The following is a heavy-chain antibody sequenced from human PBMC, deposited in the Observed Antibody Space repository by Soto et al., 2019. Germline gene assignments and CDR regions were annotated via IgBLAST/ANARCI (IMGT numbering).Heavy chain of an antibody. CDR1: GASVSSYY. Sequence: SETLSLTCTVSGASVSSYYWSWIRQPPGKGLEWIGSIYYSGSTYYNPSLKSRVTISVDTSKNQFSLKLSSVTAADTAVYYCVRHAQWIIRAYWGQGSLVTVS. D-gene: IGHD5-12*01. V-gene: IGHV4-59*05. J-gene: IGHJ4*02. CDR2: IYYSGST. CDR3: VRHAQWIIRAY.